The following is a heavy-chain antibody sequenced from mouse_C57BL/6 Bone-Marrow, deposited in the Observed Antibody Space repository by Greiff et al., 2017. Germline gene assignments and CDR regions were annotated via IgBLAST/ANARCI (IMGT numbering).Heavy chain of an antibody. D-gene: IGHD2-1*01. V-gene: IGHV14-3*01. J-gene: IGHJ1*03. CDR3: ARSTYGNYWYFDV. Sequence: EVKLQESVAELVRPGASVKLSCTASGFNIKNTYMHWVKQRPEQGLEWIGRIDPANGNTKYAPKFQGKATITADTSSNTAYLQLSSLTSEDTAIYYCARSTYGNYWYFDVWGTGTTVTVSS. CDR1: GFNIKNTY. CDR2: IDPANGNT.